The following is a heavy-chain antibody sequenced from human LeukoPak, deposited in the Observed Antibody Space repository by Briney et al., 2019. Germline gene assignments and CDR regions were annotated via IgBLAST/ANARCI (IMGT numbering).Heavy chain of an antibody. V-gene: IGHV1-69*02. J-gene: IGHJ5*02. CDR3: ARLAVVVPAAIWESGWFDP. CDR1: GGTFSSYT. D-gene: IGHD2-2*02. CDR2: IIPILGIA. Sequence: SVKVSCKASGGTFSSYTISWVRQAPGQGLEWMGRIIPILGIANYAQRFQGRVTITADKSTSTAYMELSSLRSEDTAVYYCARLAVVVPAAIWESGWFDPWGQGTLVTVSS.